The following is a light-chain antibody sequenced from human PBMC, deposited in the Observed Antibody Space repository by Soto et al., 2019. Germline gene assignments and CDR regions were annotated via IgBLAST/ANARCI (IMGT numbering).Light chain of an antibody. CDR3: SSYTSSSTYVV. J-gene: IGLJ2*01. CDR1: NSDVGGYNY. V-gene: IGLV2-14*01. CDR2: EVS. Sequence: QSVLTQPASVSGSPGQSITISCTGTNSDVGGYNYVSWYQHHPGKAPKLMIYEVSNRPSGVSNRFSGSKSGNTASLTISGLQAEDEAGYYCSSYTSSSTYVVFGGGTKVTVL.